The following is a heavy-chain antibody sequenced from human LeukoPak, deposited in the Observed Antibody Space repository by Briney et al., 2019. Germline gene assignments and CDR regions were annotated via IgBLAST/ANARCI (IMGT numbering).Heavy chain of an antibody. CDR3: AIWVDY. CDR2: ISYDGSNK. Sequence: GGSLRLSCAASGFTFSSYAMHWVRQAPGKGLEWVAVISYDGSNKYYADSVKGRFTISRDNSKNTLYLQMNSLRAEDTAVYYCAIWVDYWGQGTLVTVSS. D-gene: IGHD7-27*01. J-gene: IGHJ4*02. V-gene: IGHV3-30-3*01. CDR1: GFTFSSYA.